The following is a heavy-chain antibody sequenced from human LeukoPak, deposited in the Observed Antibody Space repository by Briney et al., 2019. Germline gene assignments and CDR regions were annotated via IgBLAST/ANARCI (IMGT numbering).Heavy chain of an antibody. Sequence: PGGSLRLSCEASGFTFNTRAMSWVRQAPGKGLEWVASITSSGRTPYYTDSVKGRFTISRDNSKNTLYLQMNSLRGEDTAVYYCAKDRPNFYETSGSYYKIKGDFWGQGSLVTVSS. V-gene: IGHV3-23*01. CDR3: AKDRPNFYETSGSYYKIKGDF. CDR1: GFTFNTRA. J-gene: IGHJ4*02. D-gene: IGHD3-10*01. CDR2: ITSSGRTP.